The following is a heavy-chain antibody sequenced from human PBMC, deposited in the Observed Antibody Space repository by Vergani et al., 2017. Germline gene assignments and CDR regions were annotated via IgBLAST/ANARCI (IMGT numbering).Heavy chain of an antibody. CDR3: ARLYGRDSSGSKYFDY. CDR1: GYSFTNYW. V-gene: IGHV5-51*01. CDR2: IHPADSDT. J-gene: IGHJ4*02. Sequence: EVQLVQSGAEVKKPGESLKFSCQISGYSFTNYWIGWVRQMPGKGLEWMGIIHPADSDTRHSPCFQGQVTISVDKSISTAYLKRSSLRASDSAMYYCARLYGRDSSGSKYFDYWGQGTLVTVSS. D-gene: IGHD3-22*01.